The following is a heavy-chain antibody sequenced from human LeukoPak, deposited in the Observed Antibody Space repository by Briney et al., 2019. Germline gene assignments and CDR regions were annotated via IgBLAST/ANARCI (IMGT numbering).Heavy chain of an antibody. D-gene: IGHD2-15*01. CDR2: INPNSGGT. CDR1: GYTFTCYY. CDR3: ARDQLYCSGGSCYPDY. Sequence: ASVKVSCKASGYTFTCYYMHWVRQAPGQGLEWMGWINPNSGGTNYAQKFQGRVTMTRDTSISTAYMELSRLRSDDTAVYYCARDQLYCSGGSCYPDYWGQGTLVTVSS. J-gene: IGHJ4*02. V-gene: IGHV1-2*02.